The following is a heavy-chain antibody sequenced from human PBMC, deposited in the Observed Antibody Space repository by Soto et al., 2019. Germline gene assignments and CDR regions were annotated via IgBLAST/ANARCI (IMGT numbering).Heavy chain of an antibody. J-gene: IGHJ5*02. D-gene: IGHD3-10*01. CDR2: ISSSSSYI. V-gene: IGHV3-21*01. CDR1: GFTFSSYS. Sequence: EVQLVESGGGLVKPGGSLRLSCAASGFTFSSYSMNWVRQAPGKGLEWVSSISSSSSYIYYADSVKGRFTISRDNDKNSLYLQMNSLRAEDTAAYYCASDTYYYGSGSYSPWGQGTLVTVSS. CDR3: ASDTYYYGSGSYSP.